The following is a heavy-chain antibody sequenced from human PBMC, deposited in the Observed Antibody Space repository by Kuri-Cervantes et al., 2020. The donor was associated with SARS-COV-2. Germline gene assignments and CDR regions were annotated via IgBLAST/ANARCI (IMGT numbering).Heavy chain of an antibody. D-gene: IGHD7-27*01. V-gene: IGHV3-30-3*01. CDR3: ARGELGISDY. CDR2: ISYDGSNK. CDR1: GFTFSSYA. Sequence: GECLKISCAASGFTFSSYAMHWVRQAPGKGLEWVAVISYDGSNKYYADSVKGRFTISRDNAKNSLYLQMNSLRAEDTAVYYCARGELGISDYWGQGTLVTVSS. J-gene: IGHJ4*02.